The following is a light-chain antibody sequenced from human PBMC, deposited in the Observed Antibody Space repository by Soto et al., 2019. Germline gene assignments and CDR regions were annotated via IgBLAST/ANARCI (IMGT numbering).Light chain of an antibody. Sequence: EIVMTQSPATLSVSPGERSTLSCRASQSVSRNLAWYQQKPGQAPRLLIYGAANRATGIPARFRGSRSGTKFTLTISIRPSEDCAVYFCQQYNTWLPITFGQGTRLEIK. CDR1: QSVSRN. V-gene: IGKV3-15*01. J-gene: IGKJ5*01. CDR3: QQYNTWLPIT. CDR2: GAA.